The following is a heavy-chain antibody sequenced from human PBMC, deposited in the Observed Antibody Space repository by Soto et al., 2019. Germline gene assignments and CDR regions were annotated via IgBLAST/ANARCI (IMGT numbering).Heavy chain of an antibody. J-gene: IGHJ4*02. CDR1: GFTFSSYS. CDR2: ISSSSTI. CDR3: ARDKGRSPLDY. V-gene: IGHV3-48*01. D-gene: IGHD2-15*01. Sequence: EVQLVESGGGLAQPGGSLRLSCAASGFTFSSYSMNWVRQAPGKGLEWVSYISSSSTIYYADSVKGRFTISRDNAKNSLYLQMNSLRAEDTAVYYCARDKGRSPLDYWGQGTLVTVSS.